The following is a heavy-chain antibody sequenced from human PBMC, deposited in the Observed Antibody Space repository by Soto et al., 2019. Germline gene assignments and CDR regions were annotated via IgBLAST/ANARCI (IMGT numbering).Heavy chain of an antibody. V-gene: IGHV1-18*01. CDR2: ISAYNGNT. CDR3: ARGPPEVDTAMATYYFDY. D-gene: IGHD5-18*01. CDR1: GYTFTSYG. J-gene: IGHJ4*02. Sequence: ASVKVSCKASGYTFTSYGISWVRQAPGQGLEWMGWISAYNGNTNYAQKLQGRVTMTTDTSTSTAYMELRSLRSDDTAVYYCARGPPEVDTAMATYYFDYWGQGTRVTVSS.